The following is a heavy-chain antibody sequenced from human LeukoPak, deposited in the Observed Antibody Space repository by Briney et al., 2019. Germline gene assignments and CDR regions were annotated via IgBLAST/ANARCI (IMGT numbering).Heavy chain of an antibody. CDR1: GFTFSSYG. CDR2: ILYDGSNK. J-gene: IGHJ6*02. CDR3: AKVLRRYCSGGSCYGMDV. V-gene: IGHV3-30*18. Sequence: GGSLRLSCAASGFTFSSYGMHWVRQAPGKGLEWVAVILYDGSNKYYADSVKGRFTISRDNSKNTLYLQMNSLRAEDTAVYYCAKVLRRYCSGGSCYGMDVWGQGTTVTVSS. D-gene: IGHD2-15*01.